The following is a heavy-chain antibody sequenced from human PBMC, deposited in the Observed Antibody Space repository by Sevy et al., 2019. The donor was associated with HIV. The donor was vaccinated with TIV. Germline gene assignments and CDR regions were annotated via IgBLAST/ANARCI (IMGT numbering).Heavy chain of an antibody. V-gene: IGHV3-48*02. D-gene: IGHD2-15*01. J-gene: IGHJ3*02. CDR2: ISSSSSTT. CDR1: GFTFSSYS. Sequence: GGSLRLSCAASGFTFSSYSMNWVRQAPGKGLEWVSYISSSSSTTYYADSVKGRFTISRDNAKNSLYLQMNSLGDEDTAVYYCARLAQACSGGSCYPPPADAFDIWGQGTMVTVSS. CDR3: ARLAQACSGGSCYPPPADAFDI.